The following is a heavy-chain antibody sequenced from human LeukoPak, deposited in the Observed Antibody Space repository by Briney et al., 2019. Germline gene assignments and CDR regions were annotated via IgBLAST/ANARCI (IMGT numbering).Heavy chain of an antibody. V-gene: IGHV3-30*02. CDR3: AKDFTWALDY. D-gene: IGHD1-26*01. Sequence: SGGSLRLSCAASGFTFRNFNIHWVRQAPGKGLEWVAMIEDNGRDKYYAASVKGRCTISRDNSKNTVYLQMSSLRPEDTAVYFCAKDFTWALDYXXXGTLVTVSS. CDR2: IEDNGRDK. J-gene: IGHJ4*02. CDR1: GFTFRNFN.